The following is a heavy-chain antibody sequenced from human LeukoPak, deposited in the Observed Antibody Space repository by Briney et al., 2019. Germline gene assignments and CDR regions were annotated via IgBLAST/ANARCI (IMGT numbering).Heavy chain of an antibody. J-gene: IGHJ4*02. D-gene: IGHD6-13*01. CDR2: INPNNGNT. V-gene: IGHV1-18*04. CDR1: GYTFTGYY. CDR3: ARDRGSSWYPEDHESEEFDY. Sequence: GASVKVSCKASGYTFTGYYMHWVRQAPGQGLEWMGWINPNNGNTNYAQKLQGRVTMTTDTSTSTAYMELRSLRSDDTAVYYCARDRGSSWYPEDHESEEFDYWGQGTLVTVSS.